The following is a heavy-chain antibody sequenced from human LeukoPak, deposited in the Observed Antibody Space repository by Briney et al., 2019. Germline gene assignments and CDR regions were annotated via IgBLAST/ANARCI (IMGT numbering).Heavy chain of an antibody. CDR1: GGSFSSSSYY. J-gene: IGHJ4*02. D-gene: IGHD4-11*01. CDR2: VYYSGIT. CDR3: ARSDYSGYFDY. Sequence: SETLSLTCTVSGGSFSSSSYYWGWVRQPPGTGLEYIGNVYYSGITYYNPSLQSRVTISVDTSNNQFSLKLSSVTAADTAVYYCARSDYSGYFDYWGQGTLVSVSS. V-gene: IGHV4-39*01.